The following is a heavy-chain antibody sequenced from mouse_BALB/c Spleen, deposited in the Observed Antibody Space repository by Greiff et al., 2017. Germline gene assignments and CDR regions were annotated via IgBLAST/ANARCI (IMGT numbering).Heavy chain of an antibody. J-gene: IGHJ4*01. D-gene: IGHD2-1*01. Sequence: EVQLVESGGGLVKPGGSLKLSCAASGFTFSDYYMYWVRQTPEKRLEWVATISDGGSYTYYPDSVKGRFTISRDNAKNNLYLQMSSLKSEDTAMYYWARSGGNYGYAMDDWGQGTSVTVSS. CDR3: ARSGGNYGYAMDD. V-gene: IGHV5-4*02. CDR2: ISDGGSYT. CDR1: GFTFSDYY.